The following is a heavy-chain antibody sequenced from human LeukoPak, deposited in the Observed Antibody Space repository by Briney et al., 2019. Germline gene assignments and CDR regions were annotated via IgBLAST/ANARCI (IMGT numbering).Heavy chain of an antibody. V-gene: IGHV3-30*02. D-gene: IGHD1-26*01. CDR1: GFIFSDYG. Sequence: GGSLRLSCGVSGFIFSDYGMHWVRQAPGKGLEWVAFIRSDGYHTYYADSVKGRFTIIRDNSKNTLYLQMNRLTVEDMALYYCAKPSGSGVDYWGRGTRVTVSS. J-gene: IGHJ4*02. CDR3: AKPSGSGVDY. CDR2: IRSDGYHT.